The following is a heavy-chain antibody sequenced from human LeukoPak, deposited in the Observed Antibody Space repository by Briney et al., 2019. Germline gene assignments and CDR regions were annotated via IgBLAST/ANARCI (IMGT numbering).Heavy chain of an antibody. D-gene: IGHD1-26*01. J-gene: IGHJ1*01. Sequence: ASVKVSCKVSGYTLTELSMHWVRQAPGKGLEWMGGFDPEDGETIYAQKFQGRVTMTEDTSTDTAYMELSSLRSEDTAVYYCATETSSGSYPEYFQHWGQGTLVTVSS. CDR2: FDPEDGET. CDR3: ATETSSGSYPEYFQH. V-gene: IGHV1-24*01. CDR1: GYTLTELS.